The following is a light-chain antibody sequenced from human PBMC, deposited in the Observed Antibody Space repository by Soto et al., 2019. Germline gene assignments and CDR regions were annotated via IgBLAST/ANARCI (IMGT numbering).Light chain of an antibody. CDR1: QDIGGY. CDR2: AAS. Sequence: DIQMTQSPSSLSASVGDRVTITCRASQDIGGYLAWVQQKPGKAPKSLIYAASSLRGGVASKFSGSGSGTEFSLTIDSLQPEDFASYYCQQYKSRPYTFGQGTKLEI. CDR3: QQYKSRPYT. V-gene: IGKV1-16*02. J-gene: IGKJ2*01.